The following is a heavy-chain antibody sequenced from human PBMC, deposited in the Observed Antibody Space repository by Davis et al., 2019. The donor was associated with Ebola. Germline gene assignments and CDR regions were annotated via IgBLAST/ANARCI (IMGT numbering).Heavy chain of an antibody. J-gene: IGHJ5*02. CDR1: GGSISSGGYS. CDR2: IYHSGST. V-gene: IGHV4-30-2*01. D-gene: IGHD6-13*01. Sequence: PSETLSLTCAVSGGSISSGGYSWSWIRQPPGKGLEWIGYIYHSGSTYYNPSLKSRVTISVDRSKNQFSLKLSSVTAADTAVYYCARWIIAAAGTENWFDPWGQGTLVTVSS. CDR3: ARWIIAAAGTENWFDP.